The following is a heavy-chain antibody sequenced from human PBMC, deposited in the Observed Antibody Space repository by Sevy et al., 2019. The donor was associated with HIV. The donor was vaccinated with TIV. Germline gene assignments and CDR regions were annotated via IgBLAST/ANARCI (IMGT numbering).Heavy chain of an antibody. CDR3: AGEYSGGDYGMDD. CDR1: GFTFSDHG. Sequence: GGSLRLSCEASGFTFSDHGMNWVRQAPGKGLEWVALISFDGSVKYYADSVKGLFTISRDNSKNTLYLQTTGLRVEDTVVYYWAGEYSGGDYGMDDWGQGTTVTVSS. V-gene: IGHV3-30*03. CDR2: ISFDGSVK. J-gene: IGHJ6*02. D-gene: IGHD3-10*01.